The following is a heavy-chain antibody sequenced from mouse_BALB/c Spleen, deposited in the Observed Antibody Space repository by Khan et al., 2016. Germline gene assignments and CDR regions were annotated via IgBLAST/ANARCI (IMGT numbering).Heavy chain of an antibody. Sequence: QVQLQQSGAELARPGASVKLSCKASGYTFTSYWMQWVKQRPGQGLEWIGTIYPGDGDTRYTQKFKGKATLTADKSSSTAYMQLSSLESEDSAVXYCARRYYGSLYYFDYWGQGTTLTVSS. D-gene: IGHD1-1*01. CDR3: ARRYYGSLYYFDY. CDR1: GYTFTSYW. CDR2: IYPGDGDT. V-gene: IGHV1-87*01. J-gene: IGHJ2*01.